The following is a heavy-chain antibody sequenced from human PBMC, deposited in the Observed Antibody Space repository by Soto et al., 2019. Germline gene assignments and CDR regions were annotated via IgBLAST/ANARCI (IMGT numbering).Heavy chain of an antibody. CDR2: ISGSGGST. CDR3: AKVRLDIVVVVAATHDAFDI. Sequence: EVQLLESGGGLVQPGGSLRLSCAASGFTFSSYAMSWVRQAPGKGLEWVSAISGSGGSTYYADSVKGRFTISRDNSKNTLYLQMNSLRADDTAVYYCAKVRLDIVVVVAATHDAFDIWGQGTMVTVSS. V-gene: IGHV3-23*01. CDR1: GFTFSSYA. J-gene: IGHJ3*02. D-gene: IGHD2-15*01.